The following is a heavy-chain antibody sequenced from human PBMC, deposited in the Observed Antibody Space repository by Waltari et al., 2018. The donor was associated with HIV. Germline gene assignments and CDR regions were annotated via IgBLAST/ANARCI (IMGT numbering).Heavy chain of an antibody. V-gene: IGHV1-18*01. CDR1: GYTFTSYG. J-gene: IGHJ4*02. CDR3: VRGWHYYDTSGYYSYFDY. Sequence: QVQLVQSGAEVKKPGASVKAPCKVSGYTFTSYGIGGVGQAPGQGLEWMGWISAHTGNTKYEQKFQGGVTLTTDTSTSTAYMELRSLRSDDTAVYYCVRGWHYYDTSGYYSYFDYWGQGTLVTVSS. CDR2: ISAHTGNT. D-gene: IGHD3-22*01.